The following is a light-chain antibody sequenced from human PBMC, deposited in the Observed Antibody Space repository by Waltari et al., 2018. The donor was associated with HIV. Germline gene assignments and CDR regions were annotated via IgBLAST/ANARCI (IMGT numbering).Light chain of an antibody. CDR2: DVS. CDR1: SIDVGGYHY. Sequence: QSALTQPRSVSGSPGQSVTISCPGTSIDVGGYHYVSWYQQHPGKAPKLMISDVSRRPSGVPDRFSGSKSGNTASLTISGLQAEDEADYYCCSYAGSYTLYVFGTGTKVTVL. J-gene: IGLJ1*01. CDR3: CSYAGSYTLYV. V-gene: IGLV2-11*01.